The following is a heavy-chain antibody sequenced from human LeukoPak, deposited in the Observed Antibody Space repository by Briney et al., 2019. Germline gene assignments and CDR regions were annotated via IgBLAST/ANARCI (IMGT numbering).Heavy chain of an antibody. CDR1: GGSFSGYY. J-gene: IGHJ4*02. CDR2: INHSGST. CDR3: AREAGSERYFDS. V-gene: IGHV4-34*01. Sequence: LETLSLTCAVYGGSFSGYYWSWLRQPPGKGLEWIGEINHSGSTNYNPSLKSRVTMSVDTSKNQFSLKLSSVTAADTAVYYCAREAGSERYFDSWGQGTLVTVSS.